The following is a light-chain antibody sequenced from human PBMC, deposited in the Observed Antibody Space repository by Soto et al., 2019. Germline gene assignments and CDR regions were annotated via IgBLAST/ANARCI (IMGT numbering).Light chain of an antibody. CDR3: QQYNHWRT. CDR1: QSFISN. J-gene: IGKJ1*01. CDR2: GAS. V-gene: IGKV3-15*01. Sequence: EIVMTQSPATLSVSPGDRATFSCRASQSFISNLSWYQKKPGHAPRLLIYGASIRATGIPARFSGRGSGTEFTLTISRLEPQDSPMYYSQQYNHWRTFGQGTKVDIK.